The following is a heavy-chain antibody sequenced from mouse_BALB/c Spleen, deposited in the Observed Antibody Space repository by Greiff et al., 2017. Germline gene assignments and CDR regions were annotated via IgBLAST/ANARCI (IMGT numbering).Heavy chain of an antibody. Sequence: QVQLQQSGPELVKPGASVRISCKASGYTFTSYYIHWVKQRPGQGLEWIGWIYPGNVNTKYNEKFKGKATLTADKSSSTAYMQLSSLTSEDSAVYFCARSLRYDDAMDYWGQGTSVTVSS. J-gene: IGHJ4*01. CDR1: GYTFTSYY. V-gene: IGHV1S56*01. D-gene: IGHD2-14*01. CDR3: ARSLRYDDAMDY. CDR2: IYPGNVNT.